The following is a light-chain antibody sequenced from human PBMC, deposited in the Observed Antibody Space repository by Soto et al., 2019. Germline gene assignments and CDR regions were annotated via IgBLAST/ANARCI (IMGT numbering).Light chain of an antibody. CDR1: QGISSY. Sequence: AIRMTQYPSSLSSSTGDRVAFTCRASQGISSYLAWYQQKPGKAPKLLLYAASTLQSGVPSRFSGSGSGTEFTLTISSLQPDDFATYYCQHYNSYSEAFGQRTKVDIK. CDR3: QHYNSYSEA. V-gene: IGKV1-8*01. CDR2: AAS. J-gene: IGKJ1*01.